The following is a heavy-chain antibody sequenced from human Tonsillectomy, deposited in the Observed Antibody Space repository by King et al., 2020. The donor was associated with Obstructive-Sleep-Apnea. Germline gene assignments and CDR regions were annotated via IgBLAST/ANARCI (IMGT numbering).Heavy chain of an antibody. J-gene: IGHJ6*02. CDR1: GFTFSSYW. Sequence: VQLVESGGALVQPGGSLRLSCAASGFTFSSYWMHWVRQAPGKGLVWVSHINSDGSSTSSAGSVKGRFTISRDNAKNTLYLQMNSLRAEDTAVYYCARDRVVRGYYYYYGMDVWGQGTAVTVSS. CDR2: INSDGSST. V-gene: IGHV3-74*01. D-gene: IGHD3-10*01. CDR3: ARDRVVRGYYYYYGMDV.